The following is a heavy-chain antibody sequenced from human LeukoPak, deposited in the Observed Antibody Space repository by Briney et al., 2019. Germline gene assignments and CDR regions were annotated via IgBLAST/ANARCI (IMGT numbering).Heavy chain of an antibody. V-gene: IGHV3-74*01. J-gene: IGHJ4*02. CDR1: EFTFSNYW. CDR3: VRQAVSGDSGIAY. Sequence: GGSLRLSCAASEFTFSNYWMHWVRQAPGKGLVWVSRINSDGSYTSYADSVKGRFTMSRDNAKSMVYLQMDGLRAEDTAVFSCVRQAVSGDSGIAYWGQGTLVTVSS. CDR2: INSDGSYT. D-gene: IGHD4-17*01.